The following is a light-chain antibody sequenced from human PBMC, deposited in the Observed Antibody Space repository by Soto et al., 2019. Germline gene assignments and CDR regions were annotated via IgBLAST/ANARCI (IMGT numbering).Light chain of an antibody. CDR1: QDIKND. J-gene: IGKJ2*01. CDR2: SAS. Sequence: AIQMTQSPSSLSASVGDRVTITCRASQDIKNDLGWYQQKPGRAPKLLMYSASTLHTEVPSRFSGSGFGSDFTLTISSLQPEDFATYYCLQDYSYPYTFGQGTKLEIK. V-gene: IGKV1-6*01. CDR3: LQDYSYPYT.